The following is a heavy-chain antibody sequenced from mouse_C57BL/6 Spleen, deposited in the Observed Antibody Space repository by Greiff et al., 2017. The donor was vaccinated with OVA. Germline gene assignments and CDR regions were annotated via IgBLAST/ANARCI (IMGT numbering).Heavy chain of an antibody. D-gene: IGHD1-1*01. CDR3: ARHKNYGSSYGYFDV. J-gene: IGHJ1*03. CDR1: GFSLTSYG. Sequence: QVQLKESGPGLVAPSQSLSITCTVSGFSLTSYGVHWVRQPPGKGLEWLVVIWSDGSTTYNSALKSRLSISKDNSKSQVFLKMNSLQTDDTAMYYCARHKNYGSSYGYFDVWGTGTTVTVSS. CDR2: IWSDGST. V-gene: IGHV2-6-1*01.